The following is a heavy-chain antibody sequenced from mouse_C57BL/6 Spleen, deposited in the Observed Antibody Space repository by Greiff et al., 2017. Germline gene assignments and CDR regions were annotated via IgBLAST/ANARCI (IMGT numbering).Heavy chain of an antibody. D-gene: IGHD2-5*01. CDR1: GYTFTSYW. Sequence: QVHVKQPGAELVRPGSSVKLSCKASGYTFTSYWMHWVKQRPIQGLEWIGNIDPSDSETHYNQKFKDKATLTVDKSSSTAYMQLSSLTSEDSAVYYCARKAYYSNSAMDYWGQGTSVTVSS. J-gene: IGHJ4*01. CDR3: ARKAYYSNSAMDY. CDR2: IDPSDSET. V-gene: IGHV1-52*01.